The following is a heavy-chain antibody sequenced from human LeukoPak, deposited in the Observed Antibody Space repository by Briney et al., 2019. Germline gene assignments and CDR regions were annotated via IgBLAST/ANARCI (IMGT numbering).Heavy chain of an antibody. CDR1: GGSFSGYY. J-gene: IGHJ4*02. V-gene: IGHV4-34*01. CDR2: INHSGST. Sequence: PSETLSLTCAVYGGSFSGYYWSWIRRPPGKGLEWIGEINHSGSTNYNPSLKSRVTISVDTSKNQFSLKLSSVTAADTAVYYCARGGRGIQLWKYFDYWGQGTLVTVSS. D-gene: IGHD5-18*01. CDR3: ARGGRGIQLWKYFDY.